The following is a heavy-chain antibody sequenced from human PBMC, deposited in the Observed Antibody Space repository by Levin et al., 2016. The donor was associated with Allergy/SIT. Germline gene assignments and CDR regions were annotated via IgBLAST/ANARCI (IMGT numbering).Heavy chain of an antibody. CDR3: AKGGRLHLTDF. Sequence: GESLKISCAASGFTFSNYALSWVRQAPGKGLEWVSAVSNTGGSTYYADSVKGRFTISRDNSKNTLYLQMNSLRADDTAVYYCAKGGRLHLTDFWGQGTLVTVSS. V-gene: IGHV3-23*01. J-gene: IGHJ4*02. D-gene: IGHD5-24*01. CDR1: GFTFSNYA. CDR2: VSNTGGST.